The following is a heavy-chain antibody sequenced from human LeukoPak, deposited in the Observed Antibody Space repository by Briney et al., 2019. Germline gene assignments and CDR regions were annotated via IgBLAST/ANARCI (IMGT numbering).Heavy chain of an antibody. CDR1: GFTFSSYG. CDR3: ARGTYYFDY. Sequence: GGSLRLSCAASGFTFSSYGMHWVRQAPGKGLEWVAVIWYDGSNKYYADSVKGRFTISRDNSKNTLYLQMHSLRAEDTAVYYCARGTYYFDYWGQGTLVTVSS. J-gene: IGHJ4*02. CDR2: IWYDGSNK. V-gene: IGHV3-33*01.